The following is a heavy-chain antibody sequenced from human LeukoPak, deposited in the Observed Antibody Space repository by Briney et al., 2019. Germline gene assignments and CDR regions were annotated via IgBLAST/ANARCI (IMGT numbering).Heavy chain of an antibody. CDR2: SSAYNGST. CDR1: GYTFTSYG. J-gene: IGHJ6*03. D-gene: IGHD2-2*01. CDR3: ARVPIVVVPAASYYYYYMDV. V-gene: IGHV1-18*01. Sequence: ASVKVSCKASGYTFTSYGISWVRQAPGQGLEWMGWSSAYNGSTNYAQKLQGRVTMTTDTSTSTDYMELRSLRSDDTVVYYCARVPIVVVPAASYYYYYMDVWGKGTTVTVSS.